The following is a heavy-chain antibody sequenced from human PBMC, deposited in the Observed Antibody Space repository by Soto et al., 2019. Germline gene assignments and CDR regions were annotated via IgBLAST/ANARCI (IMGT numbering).Heavy chain of an antibody. CDR1: GFTVSSNY. CDR2: IYSDGNT. D-gene: IGHD7-27*01. J-gene: IGHJ2*01. CDR3: ARGGQLGIDWYFDL. Sequence: EVQLVESGGGLIQPGGSLRLSCAASGFTVSSNYMSWVRQAPGKGLEWVSVIYSDGNTYYADSVKGRFTISRDNSKNTLYLQMNSLRAEDTAVFYCARGGQLGIDWYFDLWGRGTLVTVSS. V-gene: IGHV3-53*01.